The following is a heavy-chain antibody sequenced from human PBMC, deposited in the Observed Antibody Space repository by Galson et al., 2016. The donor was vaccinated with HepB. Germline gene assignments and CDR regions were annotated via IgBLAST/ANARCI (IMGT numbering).Heavy chain of an antibody. CDR3: VQGSTAPAV. CDR2: ISRSGDST. V-gene: IGHV3-23*01. CDR1: GFTFSNYG. Sequence: SLRLSCAASGFTFSNYGMTWVRQAPGKGLDVVSSISRSGDSTDYADSVKGRFAISRDNSKNTLSLQMNSLTADDTAIYYCVQGSTAPAVWGKGTTVTVSS. J-gene: IGHJ6*04. D-gene: IGHD1-26*01.